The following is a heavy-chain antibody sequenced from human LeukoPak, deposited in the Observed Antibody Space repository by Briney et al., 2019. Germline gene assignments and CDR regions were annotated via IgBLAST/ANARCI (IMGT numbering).Heavy chain of an antibody. CDR2: IYYSGST. D-gene: IGHD2-2*01. J-gene: IGHJ6*02. CDR1: GGSISSYY. CDR3: ARGPEDIVVVPAAKNHYYHYGMDV. V-gene: IGHV4-59*01. Sequence: SETLSLTCTVSGGSISSYYWSWIRQPPGKGLERIGYIYYSGSTNYNPSLKSRVTISVDTSKNQFSLKLSSVTAADTAVYYCARGPEDIVVVPAAKNHYYHYGMDVWGQGTTVTVSS.